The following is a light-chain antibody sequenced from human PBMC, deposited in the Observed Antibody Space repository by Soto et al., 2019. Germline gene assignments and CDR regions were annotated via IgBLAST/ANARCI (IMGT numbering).Light chain of an antibody. CDR3: QQSNNWPPLT. CDR1: QSVAGN. CDR2: GVS. J-gene: IGKJ4*01. V-gene: IGKV3-15*01. Sequence: EIVMTQSPSTLSASAGETATLSCRASQSVAGNLAWYQQKPGQPPRLLIYGVSTRATGVPARFSGSGSETDFSLTISSLQIEDFALYYCQQSNNWPPLTFGGGTKVDIK.